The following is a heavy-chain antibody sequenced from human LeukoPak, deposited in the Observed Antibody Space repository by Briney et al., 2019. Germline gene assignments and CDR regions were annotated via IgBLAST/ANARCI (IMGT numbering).Heavy chain of an antibody. D-gene: IGHD3-22*01. J-gene: IGHJ3*02. Sequence: PGRSLRLSCAASGFTFSNAWMSWVRQAPGKGLEWVGRIKSKTDAGTTDYAAPVKGRFTISRDDSKNTLYLQMNSLKTEDTAVYYCTTGYDSSGYYYVYSYAFDIWGQGTMVTVSS. CDR2: IKSKTDAGTT. CDR3: TTGYDSSGYYYVYSYAFDI. CDR1: GFTFSNAW. V-gene: IGHV3-15*01.